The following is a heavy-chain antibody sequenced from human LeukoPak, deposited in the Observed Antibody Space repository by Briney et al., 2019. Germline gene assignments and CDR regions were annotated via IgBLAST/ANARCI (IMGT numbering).Heavy chain of an antibody. CDR1: GFTFSSSE. Sequence: GGSLRLSCAASGFTFSSSEMNWVRQAPGRGLEWVSVIYSGGSTYYADSVKGRFTISRDNSKNTLFLQMNSLRAGDTAVYYCARGTVTMVDYWGQGTLVTVSS. V-gene: IGHV3-66*01. CDR2: IYSGGST. CDR3: ARGTVTMVDY. J-gene: IGHJ4*02. D-gene: IGHD3-10*01.